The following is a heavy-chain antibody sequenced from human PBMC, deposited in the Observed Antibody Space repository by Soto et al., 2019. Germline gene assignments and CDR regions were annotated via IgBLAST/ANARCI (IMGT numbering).Heavy chain of an antibody. CDR1: AYTFTSYD. D-gene: IGHD7-27*01. CDR2: MNPNNGNT. V-gene: IGHV1-8*01. Sequence: QVQLVQSGAEVKKPGASVKVSCKAAAYTFTSYDINWVRQATGQDFEWMGWMNPNNGNTAYAQKFQGRVTMTRDTSNSTAFMELSSLTSEYTAVYYCARGPRNWGVDCWGQGSLVTVCS. CDR3: ARGPRNWGVDC. J-gene: IGHJ4*02.